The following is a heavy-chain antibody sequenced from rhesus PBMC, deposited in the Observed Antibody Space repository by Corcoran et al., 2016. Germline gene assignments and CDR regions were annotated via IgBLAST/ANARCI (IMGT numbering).Heavy chain of an antibody. J-gene: IGHJ4*01. CDR2: IRGWGWDS. CDR1: DYSLSSGPY. CDR3: ARGTPPDY. V-gene: IGHV4-99*01. D-gene: IGHD5-42*01. Sequence: QVHLQESGPRLVNPSEPLSPTCAGSDYSLSSGPYWGWVGQPPGKGLEYIGYIRGWGWDSYYKASLKSRATISKDTSKNQFSLNLRSMSAADTAVYYCARGTPPDYWGQGVLVTVSS.